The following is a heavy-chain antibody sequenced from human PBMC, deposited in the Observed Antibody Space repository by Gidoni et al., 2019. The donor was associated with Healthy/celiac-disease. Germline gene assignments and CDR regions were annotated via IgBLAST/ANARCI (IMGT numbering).Heavy chain of an antibody. V-gene: IGHV1-18*01. D-gene: IGHD3-9*01. CDR1: GYTFTRYR. J-gene: IGHJ4*02. CDR3: ARDQLRYFDWLLYSYFDY. Sequence: QVQLLLSGAEVKTPGSSVKVSCKASGYTFTRYRTSWVRQAPGQGLEWMGWTSAYKGNTNYAQKRQGRVTMTTDTSTSTAYMELGSLRSDDTVVYYWARDQLRYFDWLLYSYFDYWGQGTLVAVSS. CDR2: TSAYKGNT.